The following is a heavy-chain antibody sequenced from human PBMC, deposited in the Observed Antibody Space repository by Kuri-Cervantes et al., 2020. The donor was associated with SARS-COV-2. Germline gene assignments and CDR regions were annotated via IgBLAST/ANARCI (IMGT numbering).Heavy chain of an antibody. CDR2: IKQDGSEK. V-gene: IGHV3-7*05. J-gene: IGHJ6*03. CDR1: GFTFSSYW. Sequence: GGSLRLSCAASGFTFSSYWMSWVRQAPGKGLEWVANIKQDGSEKYYVDSVKGRFTISRDNAKNSLYLHMNNLKTEDTAVYYCTRTDYNYYYYYMDVWGKGTTVTVS. CDR3: TRTDYNYYYYYMDV. D-gene: IGHD4-11*01.